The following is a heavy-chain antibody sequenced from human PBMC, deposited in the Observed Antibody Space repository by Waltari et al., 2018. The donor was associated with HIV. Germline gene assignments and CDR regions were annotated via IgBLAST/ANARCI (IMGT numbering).Heavy chain of an antibody. J-gene: IGHJ5*02. CDR1: GYTFTSYY. CDR2: INPSGGST. V-gene: IGHV1-46*01. D-gene: IGHD2-15*01. CDR3: AREGVVAAPTNNWFDP. Sequence: QVQLVQSGAEVKKPGASVKVSCKASGYTFTSYYMHWVRQAPGQGLEWMGIINPSGGSTSYAQKFQGRVTMTRDTSTSTVYMELSSLRSEDTAVYYCAREGVVAAPTNNWFDPWGQGTLDTVSS.